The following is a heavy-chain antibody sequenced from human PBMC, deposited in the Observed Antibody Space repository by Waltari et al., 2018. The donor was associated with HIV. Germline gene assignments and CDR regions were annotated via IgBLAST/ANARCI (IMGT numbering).Heavy chain of an antibody. CDR2: ITPVFGTT. J-gene: IGHJ4*02. CDR3: AASPERPGFEAPLFFFDY. CDR1: RDVFTNFS. D-gene: IGHD5-12*01. Sequence: VQLVQSGAEMKKPGSSVRVSCKCSRDVFTNFSFNWLRQAPGQRPEWMAGITPVFGTTDYARKFRCRVTLSADKSASTIYMDLRSLSSGDTAVYYCAASPERPGFEAPLFFFDYWGQGTLITVSS. V-gene: IGHV1-69*13.